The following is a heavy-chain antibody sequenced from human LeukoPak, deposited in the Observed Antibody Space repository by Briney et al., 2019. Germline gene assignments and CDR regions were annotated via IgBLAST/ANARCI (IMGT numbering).Heavy chain of an antibody. Sequence: APVRASCTVSGYTLSELSMHWVRQAPGKGRGGMGGFDPEDGETIYAQKFQGRVTMTADTSTDTAYMELSSLRSEDTAVYYCATGRGSSWYTYYYGMDVWGQGATVTVSS. CDR2: FDPEDGET. CDR1: GYTLSELS. J-gene: IGHJ6*02. V-gene: IGHV1-24*01. D-gene: IGHD6-13*01. CDR3: ATGRGSSWYTYYYGMDV.